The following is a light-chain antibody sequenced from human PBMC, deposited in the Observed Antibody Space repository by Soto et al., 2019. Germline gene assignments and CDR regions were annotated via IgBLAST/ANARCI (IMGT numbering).Light chain of an antibody. CDR1: RSNIGSNT. CDR2: GDN. Sequence: QSVLTQPPSASGTPGQRVTVSCSGSRSNIGSNTVHWYQQLPGAAPKLLIYGDNQRPSGVPDRFSGSKSGTSASLAISGLQSEDEGDYYCATWDDSQNVLYVFGTGTKVTVL. J-gene: IGLJ1*01. CDR3: ATWDDSQNVLYV. V-gene: IGLV1-44*01.